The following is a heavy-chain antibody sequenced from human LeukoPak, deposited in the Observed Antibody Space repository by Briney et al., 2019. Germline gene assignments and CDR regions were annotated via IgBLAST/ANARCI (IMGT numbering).Heavy chain of an antibody. Sequence: GSLRLSCVASGFTFGKYWMSWVRQAPGKGLEWVANIKLDGSEKNYVDSVKGRFTISRDNTKNSLYLRMNSLRAEDTAVFYCARDQYDTWSRRGNFDSWGQGTLVIVSS. V-gene: IGHV3-7*03. D-gene: IGHD3-3*01. CDR1: GFTFGKYW. CDR3: ARDQYDTWSRRGNFDS. CDR2: IKLDGSEK. J-gene: IGHJ4*02.